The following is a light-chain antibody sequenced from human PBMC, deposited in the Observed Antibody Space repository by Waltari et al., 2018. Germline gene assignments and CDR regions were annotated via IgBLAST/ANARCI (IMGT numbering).Light chain of an antibody. CDR2: DAS. V-gene: IGKV3-11*01. CDR1: QSVNTF. CDR3: QQRYNWPPLT. Sequence: EIVLTQSPATLSLSPGERATLSCRASQSVNTFLAWYQQKPGQAPRLLIYDASNRATGIPVRFSGSGSGTDFTLTISSLEPEDFAVYYCQQRYNWPPLTFGGGTKVEIK. J-gene: IGKJ4*01.